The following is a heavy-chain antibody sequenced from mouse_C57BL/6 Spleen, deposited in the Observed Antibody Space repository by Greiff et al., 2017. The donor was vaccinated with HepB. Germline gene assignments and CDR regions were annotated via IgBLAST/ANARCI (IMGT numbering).Heavy chain of an antibody. CDR1: GYTFTSYW. CDR2: IYPSDSET. CDR3: ARRSWGLDY. D-gene: IGHD3-3*01. Sequence: QVQLQQPGAELVRPGSSVKLSCKASGYTFTSYWMDWVKQRPGQGLEWIGNIYPSDSETHYNQKFKDKATLTVDKSSSTAYMQLSSLTSEDSAVYYCARRSWGLDYWGQGTTLTVSS. J-gene: IGHJ2*01. V-gene: IGHV1-61*01.